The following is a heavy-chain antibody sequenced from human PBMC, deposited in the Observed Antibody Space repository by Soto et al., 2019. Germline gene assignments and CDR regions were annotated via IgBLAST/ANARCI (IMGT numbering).Heavy chain of an antibody. Sequence: ASVKVSCKTSGRTVSRHAINCVRQAPGQGLEWMGGIIPLFGTTNYAQKFKGRVTISADESTSTAYMELSSLTSEDAAVYYCARAAIHGSSWYFWFDPWGQGTLVTVSS. V-gene: IGHV1-69*13. CDR2: IIPLFGTT. CDR3: ARAAIHGSSWYFWFDP. CDR1: GRTVSRHA. J-gene: IGHJ5*02. D-gene: IGHD6-13*01.